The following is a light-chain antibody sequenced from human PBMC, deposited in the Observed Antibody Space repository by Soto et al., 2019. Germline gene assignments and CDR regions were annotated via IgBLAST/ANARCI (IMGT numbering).Light chain of an antibody. Sequence: IVLTHSPVTLSLSPLERATLSCRSIHSLSSNYLAWYQQRPGQSPRLLVYGASSRATGIPDRFSFSGFGTDFALKIRRLEPEDSAVYYCNQYDKDTLTFGTGNXVEIK. CDR2: GAS. CDR1: HSLSSNY. V-gene: IGKV3-20*01. CDR3: NQYDKDTLT. J-gene: IGKJ3*01.